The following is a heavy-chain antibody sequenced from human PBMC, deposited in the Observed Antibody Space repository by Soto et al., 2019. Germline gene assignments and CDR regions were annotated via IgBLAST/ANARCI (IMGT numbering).Heavy chain of an antibody. Sequence: EVQPLESGGGLVQPGGSLRLSCAASGFTFNSHAMSWVRQAPGEGLEWVSVISGSGSSTYYADSVKGRFTISRDNSKNTLYLQMNSLRAEDTAVYYCAKDLYSSSWGYFQHWGQGTLVTVSS. V-gene: IGHV3-23*01. CDR2: ISGSGSST. J-gene: IGHJ1*01. D-gene: IGHD6-13*01. CDR3: AKDLYSSSWGYFQH. CDR1: GFTFNSHA.